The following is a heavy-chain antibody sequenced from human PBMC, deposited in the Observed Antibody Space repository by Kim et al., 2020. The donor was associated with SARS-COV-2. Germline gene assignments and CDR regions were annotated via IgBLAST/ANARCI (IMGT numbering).Heavy chain of an antibody. CDR3: ARVGYDYVWGSYRDYYYYYGRDV. J-gene: IGHJ6*04. CDR1: GFTFSDYD. V-gene: IGHV3-11*05. Sequence: GGSMRLSCAASGFTFSDYDMSWIRQAPGKGLEWVSYISSSSSYTNYADSVKGRFTISRDHAKNSLYLQMNSLRAEDTAVYYCARVGYDYVWGSYRDYYYYYGRDVWGKGTTVPVSS. D-gene: IGHD3-16*02. CDR2: ISSSSSYT.